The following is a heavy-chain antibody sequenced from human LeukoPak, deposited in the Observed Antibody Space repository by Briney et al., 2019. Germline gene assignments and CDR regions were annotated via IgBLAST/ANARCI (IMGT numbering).Heavy chain of an antibody. D-gene: IGHD1-20*01. CDR3: ARELITKADAFDI. V-gene: IGHV4-4*07. J-gene: IGHJ3*02. CDR2: FYARGNT. Sequence: PSETLSLTCNVSGGSTSNYYWNWIRQPAGKGLEWIGRFYARGNTNYNPSLKSRVTMSVDTSKNQLSLKLTSVTAADTAVYYCARELITKADAFDIWGQGTMVTVSS. CDR1: GGSTSNYY.